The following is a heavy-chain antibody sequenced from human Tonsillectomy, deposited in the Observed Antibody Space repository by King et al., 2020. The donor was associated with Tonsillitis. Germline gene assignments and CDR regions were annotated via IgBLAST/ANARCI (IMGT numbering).Heavy chain of an antibody. CDR3: ARPQLPKYSGSLHDAFDI. V-gene: IGHV5-51*01. CDR2: IYPGDSDT. J-gene: IGHJ3*02. Sequence: VQLVESGAEVKKPGESLKISCKGSGYSFTSYWIGWVRQMPGKGLEWMGIIYPGDSDTRYSPSFQGQVTISADKSISTAYLQWSSLQASDTAMYYCARPQLPKYSGSLHDAFDIWGQGTMVIVSS. D-gene: IGHD1-26*01. CDR1: GYSFTSYW.